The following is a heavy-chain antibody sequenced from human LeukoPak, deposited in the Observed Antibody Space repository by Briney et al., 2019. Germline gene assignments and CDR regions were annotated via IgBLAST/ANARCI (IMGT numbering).Heavy chain of an antibody. CDR3: AREPRAYYYDSSGYRNAFDI. Sequence: GASVKVSRKASGYTFTGYYMHWVRQAPGQGLEWMGWINPNSGGTNYAQKFQGRVTMTRDTSISTAYMELSRLRSDDTAVYYCAREPRAYYYDSSGYRNAFDIWGQGTMVTVSS. CDR1: GYTFTGYY. D-gene: IGHD3-22*01. J-gene: IGHJ3*02. CDR2: INPNSGGT. V-gene: IGHV1-2*02.